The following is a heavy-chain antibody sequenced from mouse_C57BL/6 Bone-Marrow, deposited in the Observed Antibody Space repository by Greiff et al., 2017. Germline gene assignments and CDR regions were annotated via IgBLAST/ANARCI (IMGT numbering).Heavy chain of an antibody. V-gene: IGHV1-47*01. Sequence: QVQLKESGAELVKPGASVKMSCKASGYTFTTYPIEWMKQNHGKSLEWIGNFHPYNDDTKYNEKFKGKATLTVEKSSSTVYLELSRLTSDDSAVYYCARKGGSSYDWYFDVWGTGTTVTVSS. CDR2: FHPYNDDT. J-gene: IGHJ1*03. CDR1: GYTFTTYP. D-gene: IGHD1-1*01. CDR3: ARKGGSSYDWYFDV.